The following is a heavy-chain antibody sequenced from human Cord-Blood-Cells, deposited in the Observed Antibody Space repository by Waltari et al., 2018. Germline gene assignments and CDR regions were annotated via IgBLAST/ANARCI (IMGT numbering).Heavy chain of an antibody. Sequence: EVQLVQSGAEVTKPGESLKISCKGSGYSFTSYWIGWVRQMPGKGLEWMGIIYPGDADTRYRPFVQGQDHIAADKSISTAYQQWSSLKASDTAMYYCARYFDFWSGYNWFDPWGQGTLVTVSS. CDR1: GYSFTSYW. D-gene: IGHD3-3*01. J-gene: IGHJ5*02. CDR3: ARYFDFWSGYNWFDP. V-gene: IGHV5-51*01. CDR2: IYPGDADT.